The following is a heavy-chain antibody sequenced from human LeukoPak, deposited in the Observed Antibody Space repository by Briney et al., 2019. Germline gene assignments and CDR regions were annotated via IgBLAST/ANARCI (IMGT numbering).Heavy chain of an antibody. CDR2: ISGSGGST. V-gene: IGHV3-23*01. CDR1: GFTFSSYA. J-gene: IGHJ4*02. Sequence: GGSLRLSCAASGFTFSSYAMSWVRQAPGKGLEWVSAISGSGGSTYYADSVKGRFTISRDNSKNTLYLQMNSLRAEDTAVYYCAKVPSNYYDSSGYYDYWGQGTLVTVSS. CDR3: AKVPSNYYDSSGYYDY. D-gene: IGHD3-22*01.